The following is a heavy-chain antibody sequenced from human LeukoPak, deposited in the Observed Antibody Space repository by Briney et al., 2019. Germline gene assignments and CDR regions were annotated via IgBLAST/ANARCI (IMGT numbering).Heavy chain of an antibody. CDR2: IYYSGST. CDR3: ARRNMWGWFDP. D-gene: IGHD1-26*01. Sequence: PSETLSLTCTVSGGSIRGYYWSWIRQPPGKGLEWIGYIYYSGSTNYNPSLKSRVTISVDTSKNQLSLNLSSVTAADTAVYYCARRNMWGWFDPWGQGTLGIVSS. V-gene: IGHV4-59*08. J-gene: IGHJ5*02. CDR1: GGSIRGYY.